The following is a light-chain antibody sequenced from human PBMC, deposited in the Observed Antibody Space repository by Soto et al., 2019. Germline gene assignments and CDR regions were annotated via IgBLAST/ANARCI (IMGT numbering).Light chain of an antibody. CDR2: SAS. V-gene: IGKV3-20*01. J-gene: IGKJ4*01. CDR3: QQYGISPALT. CDR1: QSVSSSY. Sequence: EIVLTQSPGTPSLSPGERATLSCRASQSVSSSYLAWYQQKPGQAPRLLIYSASSRATGIPDRFSGSGSGTDFTLTISRLEPEDFAVYYCQQYGISPALTFGGGTKVEIK.